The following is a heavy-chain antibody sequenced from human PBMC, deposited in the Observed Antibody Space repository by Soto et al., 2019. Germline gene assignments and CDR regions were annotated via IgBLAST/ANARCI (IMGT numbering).Heavy chain of an antibody. J-gene: IGHJ4*02. CDR3: ARDIMGGGYCSGGSCDRDY. CDR2: IYYSGST. Sequence: SETLSLTCTVSGGSISSYYWSWIRQPPGKGLEWIGYIYYSGSTNYNPSLKSRVTISVDTSKNQFSLKLSSVTAADTAVYYCARDIMGGGYCSGGSCDRDYWGQGTLVTVSS. V-gene: IGHV4-59*01. CDR1: GGSISSYY. D-gene: IGHD2-15*01.